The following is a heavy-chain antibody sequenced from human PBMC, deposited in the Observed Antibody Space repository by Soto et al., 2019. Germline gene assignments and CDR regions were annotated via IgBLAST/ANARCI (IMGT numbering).Heavy chain of an antibody. CDR3: ARDRLRYFDWLLFGGGSFSYGMDV. CDR1: GYTFTSYG. J-gene: IGHJ6*02. Sequence: QVQLVQSGAEVKKPGASVKVSCKASGYTFTSYGISWVRQAPGQGLEWMGWISAYNGNTNYAQKLQGRVTMTTDTSTSTAYMELRSLRSVDTAVYYCARDRLRYFDWLLFGGGSFSYGMDVWGQGTTVTVSS. CDR2: ISAYNGNT. D-gene: IGHD3-9*01. V-gene: IGHV1-18*01.